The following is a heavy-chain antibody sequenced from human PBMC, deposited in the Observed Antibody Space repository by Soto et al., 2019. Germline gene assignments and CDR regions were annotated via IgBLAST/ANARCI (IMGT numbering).Heavy chain of an antibody. V-gene: IGHV3-11*01. CDR1: GFTFSDHY. CDR3: AREISYVSGGNHNYGMAV. J-gene: IGHJ6*02. CDR2: MSGSGSRE. Sequence: GGSLRLSCAASGFTFSDHYMACIRQAPGKELEIVAHMSGSGSREDYGDSVKGRFSIFRENSKNLLFLQIFFLRAEDTAVYYCAREISYVSGGNHNYGMAVLGQGTVFIVS. D-gene: IGHD3-16*01.